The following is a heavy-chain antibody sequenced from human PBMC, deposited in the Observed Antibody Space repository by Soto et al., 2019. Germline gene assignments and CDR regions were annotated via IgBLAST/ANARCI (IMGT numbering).Heavy chain of an antibody. V-gene: IGHV3-15*01. J-gene: IGHJ4*02. D-gene: IGHD3-3*01. Sequence: GGSLRLSCAASGFTFSNAWMSWVRQAPGKGLEWVGRIKSKTDGGTTDYAAPVKGRFTISRDDSKNTLYLQMNSLKTEDTAVYYCTARITIFGVVIIPDYWGQGTLVTVSS. CDR1: GFTFSNAW. CDR2: IKSKTDGGTT. CDR3: TARITIFGVVIIPDY.